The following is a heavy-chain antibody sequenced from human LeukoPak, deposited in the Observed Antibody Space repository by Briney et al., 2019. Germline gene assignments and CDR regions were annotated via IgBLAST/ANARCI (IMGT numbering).Heavy chain of an antibody. V-gene: IGHV3-23*01. D-gene: IGHD3-10*01. CDR1: GFTFSSYA. J-gene: IGHJ3*02. Sequence: GGSLRLSCAASGFTFSSYAMSWVRQAPGKGLEWVSAISGSGGSTYYADSVKGRFTISRDNSKSTLYLQMNSLRAEDTAVYYCAKWGRGPYAFDIWGQGTMVTVSS. CDR3: AKWGRGPYAFDI. CDR2: ISGSGGST.